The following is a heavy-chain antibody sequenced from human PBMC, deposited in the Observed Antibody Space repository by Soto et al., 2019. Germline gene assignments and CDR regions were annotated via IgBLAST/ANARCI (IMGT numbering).Heavy chain of an antibody. J-gene: IGHJ4*02. D-gene: IGHD3-10*01. Sequence: QVQLVQSGAEVKKPGSSVKVSCKASGGTFSSYAISWVRQAPGQGLEWMGGIIPIFGTANYAQKFQGRVTITADESTSTAYMELSSLRSEDTAVYYCARADRYYYGSASYYNELDYWGQGTLVTVSS. CDR3: ARADRYYYGSASYYNELDY. CDR2: IIPIFGTA. CDR1: GGTFSSYA. V-gene: IGHV1-69*01.